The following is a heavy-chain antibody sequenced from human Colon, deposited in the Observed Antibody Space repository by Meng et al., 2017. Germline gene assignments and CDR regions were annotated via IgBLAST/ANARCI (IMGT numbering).Heavy chain of an antibody. J-gene: IGHJ4*02. D-gene: IGHD2-8*01. Sequence: GYTFSNYAMGGVRQAPGRGLEWVLGIRASGGVTYSADSVKGRFAISRDNSNNTLYLQMNSLTAEDTAVYYCAKGSALINGGGGDSWGQGTLVTVSS. CDR2: IRASGGVT. CDR1: GYTFSNYA. V-gene: IGHV3-23*01. CDR3: AKGSALINGGGGDS.